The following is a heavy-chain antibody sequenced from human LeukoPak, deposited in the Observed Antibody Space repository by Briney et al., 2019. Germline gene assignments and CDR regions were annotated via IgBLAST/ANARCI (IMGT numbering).Heavy chain of an antibody. CDR3: AREGVAGPYCSGGRCYYSYYGLDV. D-gene: IGHD2-15*01. Sequence: SETLSLTCSVSGVSISSRDYYWNWIRQLPGKGLEWIGYIYHSGSTYNPSLQSRVTISLDTSKNQFSLRLTSVTAADTAVYYCAREGVAGPYCSGGRCYYSYYGLDVWGQGTTVTVSS. V-gene: IGHV4-31*03. CDR1: GVSISSRDYY. CDR2: IYHSGST. J-gene: IGHJ6*02.